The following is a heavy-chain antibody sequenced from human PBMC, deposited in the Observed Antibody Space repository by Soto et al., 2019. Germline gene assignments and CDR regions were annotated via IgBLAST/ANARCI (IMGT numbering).Heavy chain of an antibody. Sequence: VQLQESGPGLVKPSETLSLTCTVSGGSVSSGSYYWSWIRQPPGKGLEWIGYNYYSGSTNYNPSLKSRVTISVDTSKNQFSLKLSSVTAADTAVYYCARISGYSYGLPPYFDYWGQGTLVTVSS. D-gene: IGHD5-18*01. CDR1: GGSVSSGSYY. CDR3: ARISGYSYGLPPYFDY. J-gene: IGHJ4*02. CDR2: NYYSGST. V-gene: IGHV4-61*01.